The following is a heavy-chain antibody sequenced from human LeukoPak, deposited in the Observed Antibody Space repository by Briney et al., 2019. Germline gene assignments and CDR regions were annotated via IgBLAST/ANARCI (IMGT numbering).Heavy chain of an antibody. J-gene: IGHJ4*02. V-gene: IGHV2-5*02. Sequence: SGPTLVKPTQTLTLTCTFSGFSLTTSGVAVGWIRQPPGKALEWLALIYWDDDKRYSPSLKSRLTITKDTSKNQVVLTMTNMDPVDTAAYYCAHGEREMATMDLFDYWGQGTLVTVSS. CDR3: AHGEREMATMDLFDY. CDR1: GFSLTTSGVA. CDR2: IYWDDDK. D-gene: IGHD5-24*01.